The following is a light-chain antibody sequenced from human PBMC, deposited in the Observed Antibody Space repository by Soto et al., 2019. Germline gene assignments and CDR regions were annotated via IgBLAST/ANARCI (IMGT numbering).Light chain of an antibody. CDR3: SSYTSSSPVV. J-gene: IGLJ2*01. CDR2: DVS. Sequence: QSALTQPASVSGSPGQSITISCTGTSSDVGGYNYVSWYQQHPGKAPKLMIYDVSNRPSGVSNRFSGSKSVNTASLTISGPQVEDGADYYCSSYTSSSPVVFGGGPKLPVL. CDR1: SSDVGGYNY. V-gene: IGLV2-14*01.